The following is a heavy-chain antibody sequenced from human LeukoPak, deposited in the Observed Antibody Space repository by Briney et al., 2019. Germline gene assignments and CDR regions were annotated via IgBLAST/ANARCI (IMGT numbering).Heavy chain of an antibody. CDR1: GGSFSGYY. D-gene: IGHD2-2*02. CDR2: INHSGST. J-gene: IGHJ4*02. Sequence: SETLSLTCAVYGGSFSGYYWSWIRQPPGKGLEWIGEINHSGSTNYNPSLKSRVTISVDTSKNQFSLKLSSVTAADTAVYYCARKAYSAKIPFDYWGQGTLVTVSS. V-gene: IGHV4-34*01. CDR3: ARKAYSAKIPFDY.